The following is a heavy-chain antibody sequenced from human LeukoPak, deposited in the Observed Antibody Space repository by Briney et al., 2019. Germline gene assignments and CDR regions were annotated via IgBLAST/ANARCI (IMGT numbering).Heavy chain of an antibody. V-gene: IGHV3-33*01. CDR2: VWFDGTNK. CDR3: ARDRVTKQAPPGY. J-gene: IGHJ4*02. CDR1: GFTFTNYG. Sequence: GGSLRLSCAASGFTFTNYGMHWVRQAPGKGLERGAVVWFDGTNKYYADSVKGRFTISRDNSKNTVYLQMNSLRADDTAVYYCARDRVTKQAPPGYWGQGTLVTVSS. D-gene: IGHD2-8*01.